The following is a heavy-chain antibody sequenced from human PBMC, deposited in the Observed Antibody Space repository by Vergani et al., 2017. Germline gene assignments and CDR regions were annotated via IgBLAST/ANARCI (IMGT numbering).Heavy chain of an antibody. CDR1: VFRFSDYG. CDR2: ISYDGDTT. CDR3: AKFPLNITTPDRGDF. V-gene: IGHV3-30*18. J-gene: IGHJ4*02. Sequence: HVQMVESGGGVVQPGRSLRLSCAVSVFRFSDYGMHCVRQAPGRGLEWVALISYDGDTTYYEDSVKARFTISRDNSKNTLFLQMHSLRVDDTALYYCAKFPLNITTPDRGDFWGQGSMVTVSS. D-gene: IGHD1-1*01.